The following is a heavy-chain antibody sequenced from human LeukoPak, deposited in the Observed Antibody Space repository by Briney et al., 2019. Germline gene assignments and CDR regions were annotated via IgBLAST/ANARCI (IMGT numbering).Heavy chain of an antibody. J-gene: IGHJ4*02. V-gene: IGHV4-34*01. CDR1: GGSFSGYY. Sequence: SETLSLTCAVYGGSFSGYYWSWIRQPPGKGLEWIGEINHSGSTNYNPSLKSRVTISVDTSKNQFSLKLSSVTAADTAVYYCARGGKGRPWGLDYWGQGTLVTVSS. CDR2: INHSGST. D-gene: IGHD3-16*01. CDR3: ARGGKGRPWGLDY.